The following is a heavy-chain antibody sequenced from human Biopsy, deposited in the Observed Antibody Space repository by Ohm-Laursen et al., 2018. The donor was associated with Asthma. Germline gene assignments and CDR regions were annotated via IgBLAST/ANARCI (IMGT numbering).Heavy chain of an antibody. V-gene: IGHV1-69*13. J-gene: IGHJ6*02. CDR3: ARCQVGYSSGWSLLLKKIYYSGMDV. CDR1: GGTFSNFA. CDR2: VMPVFGTT. Sequence: ASVKVSCKAPGGTFSNFAISWVRQAPGQGLEWLGGVMPVFGTTNYAQKFQGRVTITADESTSTAYMEVTSLRSEDTAIYYCARCQVGYSSGWSLLLKKIYYSGMDVWGQGTAVTVSS. D-gene: IGHD6-19*01.